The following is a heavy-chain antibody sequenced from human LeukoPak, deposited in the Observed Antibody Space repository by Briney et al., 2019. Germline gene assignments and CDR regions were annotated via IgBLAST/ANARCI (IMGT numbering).Heavy chain of an antibody. D-gene: IGHD3-9*01. CDR3: ARAPRTVCDSLTGRGDAFDI. CDR2: MYHSGST. J-gene: IGHJ3*02. CDR1: GYSISSGHY. V-gene: IGHV4-38-2*02. Sequence: PSETLSLTCTVSGYSISSGHYWGWIRQPPGKGLEWIGSMYHSGSTYYNPPLKSRVTISEDTSKNQFSLKLRSVTAADTAVYYCARAPRTVCDSLTGRGDAFDIWGQGTMVTVSS.